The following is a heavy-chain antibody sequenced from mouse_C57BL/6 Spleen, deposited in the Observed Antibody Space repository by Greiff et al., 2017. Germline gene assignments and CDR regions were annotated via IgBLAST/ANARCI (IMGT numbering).Heavy chain of an antibody. CDR3: ARKALDSSGYVFDY. CDR2: IDPSDSYT. Sequence: QVQLKQPGAELVKPGASVKLSCKASGYTFTSYWMQWVKQRPGQGLEWIGEIDPSDSYTNYNQKFKGKATLTVDTSSSTAYMQLSSLTSEDSAVYYCARKALDSSGYVFDYWGQGTTLTVSS. V-gene: IGHV1-50*01. CDR1: GYTFTSYW. J-gene: IGHJ2*01. D-gene: IGHD3-2*02.